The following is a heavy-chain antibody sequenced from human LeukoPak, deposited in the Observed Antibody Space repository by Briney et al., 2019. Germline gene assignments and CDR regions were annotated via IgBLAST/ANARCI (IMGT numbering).Heavy chain of an antibody. D-gene: IGHD6-13*01. J-gene: IGHJ5*02. CDR3: ASGGSSSWYENWFDP. CDR2: TYYRSKWYN. Sequence: SQTLSLTCAISGDSVSSNSAAWNWIRQSPSRGLEWLGRTYYRSKWYNDYAVSVKSRITINPDTSKNQFSLQLNSVTPEDTAVYYCASGGSSSWYENWFDPWGQGALVTVSS. V-gene: IGHV6-1*01. CDR1: GDSVSSNSAA.